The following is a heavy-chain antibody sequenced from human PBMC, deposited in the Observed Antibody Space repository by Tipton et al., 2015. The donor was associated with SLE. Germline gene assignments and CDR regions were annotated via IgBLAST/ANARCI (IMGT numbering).Heavy chain of an antibody. CDR2: IFYSGST. Sequence: TLSLTCTVSGGSIRNSNYWWGWVRQPPGKGLEWIGIIFYSGSTHDSPSLKSRITISVDTSKNQFSLKLNSLTAADTAIYYCARQVGLGRWYFDLRGRGALVTVSS. D-gene: IGHD1-26*01. V-gene: IGHV4-39*07. J-gene: IGHJ2*01. CDR3: ARQVGLGRWYFDL. CDR1: GGSIRNSNYW.